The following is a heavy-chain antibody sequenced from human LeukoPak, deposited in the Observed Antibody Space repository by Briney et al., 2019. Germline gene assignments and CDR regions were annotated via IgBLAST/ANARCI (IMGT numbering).Heavy chain of an antibody. D-gene: IGHD1-26*01. CDR1: GYTFASYY. J-gene: IGHJ3*02. V-gene: IGHV1-46*01. CDR2: INPSGGST. CDR3: ARGGSYDAFDI. Sequence: ASVKVSCKASGYTFASYYMHCVRQAPGQGLEWRGIINPSGGSTSYAQKFQGTVTMTRDMSTSTVYMELSSLRSEDTAVYYCARGGSYDAFDIWGQGTMVTVSS.